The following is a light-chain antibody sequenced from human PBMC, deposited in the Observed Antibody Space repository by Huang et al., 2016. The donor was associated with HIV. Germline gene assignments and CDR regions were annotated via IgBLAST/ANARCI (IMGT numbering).Light chain of an antibody. CDR2: AAS. Sequence: IQLTQSPSSLSASVGDIVTITCRASEGISSYLAWYQQKSGKAPKFLIYAASTLQSGVPSRFSGSGSGTDFTLTISSLQPEDFATYYCQQLNDYPWTFGQGTKVEIK. CDR3: QQLNDYPWT. V-gene: IGKV1-9*01. CDR1: EGISSY. J-gene: IGKJ1*01.